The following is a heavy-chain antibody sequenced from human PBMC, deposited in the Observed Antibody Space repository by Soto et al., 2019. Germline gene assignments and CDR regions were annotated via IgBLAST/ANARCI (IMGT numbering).Heavy chain of an antibody. V-gene: IGHV3-23*01. J-gene: IGHJ4*02. CDR1: GFSFSNYW. D-gene: IGHD6-19*01. CDR2: ISGTLST. CDR3: AKGYSTGWSEGYFDY. Sequence: GGSLRLSCAASGFSFSNYWMTWVRQAPGKGLEWVSSISGTLSTYYADSVKGQFTISRDNSKNTLYLQINSLRPDDTAVYFCAKGYSTGWSEGYFDYWGQGALVTVSS.